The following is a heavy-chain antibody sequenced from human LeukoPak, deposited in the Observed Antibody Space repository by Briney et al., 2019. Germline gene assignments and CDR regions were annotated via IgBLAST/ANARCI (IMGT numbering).Heavy chain of an antibody. V-gene: IGHV4-34*01. D-gene: IGHD6-13*01. Sequence: SETLSLTCAVYGGSFSGYYWSWIRQPPGKGLEWIGEINHSGSTNYNPSLKSRVTISVDTSKNQFSLKLSSVTAADTAVYYCARVHYSSSWYRPVGWFDPWGQGTLVTVSS. CDR2: INHSGST. CDR1: GGSFSGYY. J-gene: IGHJ5*02. CDR3: ARVHYSSSWYRPVGWFDP.